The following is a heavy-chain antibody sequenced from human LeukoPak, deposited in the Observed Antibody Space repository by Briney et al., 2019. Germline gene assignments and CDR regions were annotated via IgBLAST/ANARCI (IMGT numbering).Heavy chain of an antibody. CDR2: INPNSGGT. CDR1: GYTFTGYY. V-gene: IGHV1-2*02. D-gene: IGHD1-26*01. Sequence: ASVKVSCKASGYTFTGYYMHWVRQAPGQGLEWMGWINPNSGGTNYAQKFQGRVTMTRDTSISTAYMELSRLRSDDTAVYYCATTGGIRLLNDYYYYYMDVWGKGTTVTISS. J-gene: IGHJ6*03. CDR3: ATTGGIRLLNDYYYYYMDV.